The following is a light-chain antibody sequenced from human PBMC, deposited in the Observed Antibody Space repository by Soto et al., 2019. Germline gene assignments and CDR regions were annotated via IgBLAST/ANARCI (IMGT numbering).Light chain of an antibody. Sequence: EIVLTQSPGTLSLSPGERATISCRASESVIKYLAWYQQKPGQAPRLLIHGASSRATGIPDRFSGSGSGTDFTLTSNRLEPEDFAVYYCKQYSSSPPITFGQGTRLEIK. J-gene: IGKJ5*01. CDR1: ESVIKY. CDR3: KQYSSSPPIT. CDR2: GAS. V-gene: IGKV3-20*01.